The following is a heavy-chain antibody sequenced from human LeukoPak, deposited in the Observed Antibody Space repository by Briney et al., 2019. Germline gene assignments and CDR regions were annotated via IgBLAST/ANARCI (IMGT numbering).Heavy chain of an antibody. D-gene: IGHD1-26*01. J-gene: IGHJ4*02. CDR2: ISGSGGST. CDR1: GFTFSSYA. Sequence: GGSLRLSCVASGFTFSSYAMSWVRQAPGKGLEWVSAISGSGGSTYYADSVKGRFTISRDNSKNTLYLQMNSLRAEDTAVYYCAKGSSGSYWVLDYWGQGTLVTVSS. CDR3: AKGSSGSYWVLDY. V-gene: IGHV3-23*01.